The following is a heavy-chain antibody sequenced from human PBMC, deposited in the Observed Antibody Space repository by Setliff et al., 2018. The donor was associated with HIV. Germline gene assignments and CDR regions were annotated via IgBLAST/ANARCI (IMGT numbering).Heavy chain of an antibody. J-gene: IGHJ4*02. D-gene: IGHD3-9*01. CDR1: GYTLTSYY. CDR2: INPSGGST. CDR3: ARVPILRYASPVDM. V-gene: IGHV1-46*01. Sequence: ASVKVSCKASGYTLTSYYIHWVRQAPGQGLKWMGEINPSGGSTSYSEKFRGRATMTRDTSRSTVYMELSSLRFDDTAVYYCARVPILRYASPVDMWGQGTLVTVSS.